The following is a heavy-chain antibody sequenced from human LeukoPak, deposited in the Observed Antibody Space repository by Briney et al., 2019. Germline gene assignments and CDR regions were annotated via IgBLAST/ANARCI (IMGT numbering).Heavy chain of an antibody. CDR3: TRGAGWLIDY. Sequence: SETLSLTCTVSDDSISDYYRGWIRQPPGKGLEWIGYFHNSGTSTYNPSLKSRVTISADTSKNQFSLKLNSLTTADTAVYYCTRGAGWLIDYWGQGILVTVSS. V-gene: IGHV4-59*01. CDR2: FHNSGTS. D-gene: IGHD3-16*01. CDR1: DDSISDYY. J-gene: IGHJ4*02.